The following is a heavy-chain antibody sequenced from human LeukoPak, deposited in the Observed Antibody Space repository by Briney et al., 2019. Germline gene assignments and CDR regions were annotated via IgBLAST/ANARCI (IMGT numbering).Heavy chain of an antibody. Sequence: QPGGPLKLSCAASGFTFSGSAMHWVRQASGKGLEWVGRIRSKANSYATAYAASVKGRFTISRDDSKNTAYLQMNSLKTEDTAVYYCTRPAKRYCSGGSCYQELDYWGQGTLVTVSS. CDR2: IRSKANSYAT. CDR3: TRPAKRYCSGGSCYQELDY. J-gene: IGHJ4*02. CDR1: GFTFSGSA. V-gene: IGHV3-73*01. D-gene: IGHD2-15*01.